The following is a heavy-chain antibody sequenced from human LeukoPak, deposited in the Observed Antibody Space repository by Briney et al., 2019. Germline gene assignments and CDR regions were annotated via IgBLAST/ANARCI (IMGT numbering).Heavy chain of an antibody. J-gene: IGHJ3*02. V-gene: IGHV5-51*01. CDR2: IYPGDSDT. Sequence: GESLQISCKGSGYSFTNYWIGWVRQMPGKGLEWMTIIYPGDSDTRYSPSFQGQVTISADKSINTAYLQWSSLKASDSAMYYCARQKYSSGLGAFDIWGQGTMVTVSS. CDR1: GYSFTNYW. CDR3: ARQKYSSGLGAFDI. D-gene: IGHD5-18*01.